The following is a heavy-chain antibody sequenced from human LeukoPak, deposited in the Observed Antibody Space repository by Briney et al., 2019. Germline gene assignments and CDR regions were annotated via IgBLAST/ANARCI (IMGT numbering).Heavy chain of an antibody. CDR1: GGSISSYY. Sequence: PSETLSLTCTVSGGSISSYYWSWIRQPPGKGLEWIGYIYYSGSTNYNPSLKSRVTISVDTSKNQFSLKLSSVTAADTAVYYCARELIGGNPSPEYFDYWGQGTLVTVSS. D-gene: IGHD4-23*01. J-gene: IGHJ4*02. CDR2: IYYSGST. V-gene: IGHV4-59*12. CDR3: ARELIGGNPSPEYFDY.